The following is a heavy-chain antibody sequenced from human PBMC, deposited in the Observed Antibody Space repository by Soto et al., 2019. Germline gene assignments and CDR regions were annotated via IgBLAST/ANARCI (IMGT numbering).Heavy chain of an antibody. CDR3: ARSGLGLRFLEWLYDY. Sequence: ASVKVSCKASGYTFTGYYMHWARQAPGQGLEWMGWINPNSGGTNYAQKFQGWVTMTRDTSISTAYMELSRLRSDDTAVYYCARSGLGLRFLEWLYDYWGQGTLVTVSS. CDR1: GYTFTGYY. J-gene: IGHJ4*02. CDR2: INPNSGGT. V-gene: IGHV1-2*04. D-gene: IGHD3-3*01.